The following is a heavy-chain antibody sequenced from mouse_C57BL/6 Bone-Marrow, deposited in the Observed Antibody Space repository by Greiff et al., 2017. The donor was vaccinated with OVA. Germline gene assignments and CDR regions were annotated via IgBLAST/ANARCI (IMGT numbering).Heavy chain of an antibody. V-gene: IGHV1-69*01. CDR1: GYTFTSYW. Sequence: QVQLQQPGAELVMPGASVKLSCKASGYTFTSYWMHWVKQRPGQGLEWIGEIDPSDSYTNYNQKFKGKSTLTVDKSSSTAYMQLSSLTSEDSAVYYCARLNDYDLYYYAMDYWGQGTSVTVS. CDR2: IDPSDSYT. D-gene: IGHD2-4*01. CDR3: ARLNDYDLYYYAMDY. J-gene: IGHJ4*01.